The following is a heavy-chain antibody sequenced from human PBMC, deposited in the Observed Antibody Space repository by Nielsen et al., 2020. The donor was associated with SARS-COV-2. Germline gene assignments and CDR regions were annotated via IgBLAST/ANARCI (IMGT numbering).Heavy chain of an antibody. J-gene: IGHJ4*02. CDR2: IYYSGST. CDR3: ARTHDYYDSSRLDY. V-gene: IGHV4-39*07. CDR1: GGSISSSTYY. D-gene: IGHD3-22*01. Sequence: GSLRLSCTVSGGSISSSTYYWGWIRQPPGKGLEWIGNIYYSGSTYYNPALKSRVTILVDTSKNQFSLKLSSVTAADTAVYYCARTHDYYDSSRLDYWGQGTLVTVSS.